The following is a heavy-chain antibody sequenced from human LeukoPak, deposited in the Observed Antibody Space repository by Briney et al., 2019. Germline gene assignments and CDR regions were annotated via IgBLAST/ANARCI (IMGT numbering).Heavy chain of an antibody. D-gene: IGHD3-22*01. CDR1: GYTFTSYY. CDR3: ARGRRPYYYDSSGYFDY. Sequence: ASVKVSCKASGYTFTSYYMHWVRQAPGQGLEWMGIINPSGGSTSYAQKFQGRVTMTRDTSTSTVYMELSSLRSEDTAVYYCARGRRPYYYDSSGYFDYWGQGTLVTVSS. V-gene: IGHV1-46*01. J-gene: IGHJ4*02. CDR2: INPSGGST.